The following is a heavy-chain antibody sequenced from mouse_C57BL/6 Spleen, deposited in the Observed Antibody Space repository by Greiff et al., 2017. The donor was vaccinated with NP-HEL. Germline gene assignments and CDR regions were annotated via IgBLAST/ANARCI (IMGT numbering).Heavy chain of an antibody. CDR2: IYPSDSET. CDR1: GYTFTSYW. D-gene: IGHD4-1*01. CDR3: ARRRKLTGTVYYFDY. V-gene: IGHV1-61*01. J-gene: IGHJ2*01. Sequence: VQLQQSGAELVRPGSSVKLSCKASGYTFTSYWMDWVKQRPGQGLEWIGNIYPSDSETHYNQKFKDKATLTVDKSSSTAYMQLSSLTSEDSAVYYCARRRKLTGTVYYFDYWGQGTTLTVSS.